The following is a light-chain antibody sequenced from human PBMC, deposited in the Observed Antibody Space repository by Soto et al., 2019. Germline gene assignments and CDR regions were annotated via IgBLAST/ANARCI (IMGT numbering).Light chain of an antibody. V-gene: IGKV3-11*01. J-gene: IGKJ5*01. CDR3: QQRSNWPPQIT. CDR2: DAS. Sequence: EIAMTQSPATLSVSPGERATLSCRASQSVSSYLAWYQQKPGQAPRLLIYDASNRATGIPARFSGSGSGTDFTLTISSLEPEDFAVYYCQQRSNWPPQITFGQGTRLEI. CDR1: QSVSSY.